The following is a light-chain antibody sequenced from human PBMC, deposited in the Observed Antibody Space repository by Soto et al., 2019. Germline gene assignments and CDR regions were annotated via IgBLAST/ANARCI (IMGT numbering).Light chain of an antibody. V-gene: IGKV3D-15*01. J-gene: IGKJ4*01. CDR3: QQYNNWPVT. CDR2: GAS. Sequence: PSQRMNSDAARYQKKVGQTPRLLIHGASTRATCIAARFSGSGSGTEFTLTISGLQSEDGATYYCQQYNNWPVTFGGGTKV. CDR1: QRMNSD.